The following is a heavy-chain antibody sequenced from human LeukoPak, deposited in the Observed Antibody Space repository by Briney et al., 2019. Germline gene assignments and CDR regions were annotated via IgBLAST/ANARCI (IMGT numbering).Heavy chain of an antibody. CDR1: GFTFSSSA. CDR2: ISGSGSGGST. D-gene: IGHD3-3*01. Sequence: PGGSLRLSCAASGFTFSSSAMSWVRQAPGKGLEWVSSISGSGSGGSTYYADSVKGRFTISRDNSKNTLYLQMNSLRAEDTAVYYCAKKGGWSGYKDAFDIWGQGTMVTVSS. J-gene: IGHJ3*02. CDR3: AKKGGWSGYKDAFDI. V-gene: IGHV3-23*01.